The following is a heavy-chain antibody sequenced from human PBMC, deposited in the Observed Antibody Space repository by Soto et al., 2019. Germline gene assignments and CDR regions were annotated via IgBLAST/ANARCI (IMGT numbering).Heavy chain of an antibody. CDR3: AKRSSSSTFDY. D-gene: IGHD6-6*01. J-gene: IGHJ4*01. CDR1: GFTFSSYA. Sequence: EVQLLESGGGLVQPGESLKLSCAASGFTFSSYAMSWVRQAPGKGLEWVSVISGSEDSTYYADSVKGRFTISRDNSKNTLYLQMNSLRAEDTAVYYCAKRSSSSTFDYWGHGTLVTVSS. CDR2: ISGSEDST. V-gene: IGHV3-23*01.